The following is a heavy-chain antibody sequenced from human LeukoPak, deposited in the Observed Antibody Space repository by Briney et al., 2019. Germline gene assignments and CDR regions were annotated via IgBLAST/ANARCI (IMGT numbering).Heavy chain of an antibody. CDR3: AFSYYYDSSGFDY. D-gene: IGHD3-22*01. CDR1: GYTFTGYY. Sequence: ASVKVSCKASGYTFTGYYMHWVRQAPGQGLEWMGWINPNSGGTNYAQKFQGWVTITRDTSISTAYMELSRLRSDDTAVYYCAFSYYYDSSGFDYWGQGTLVTVSS. CDR2: INPNSGGT. V-gene: IGHV1-2*04. J-gene: IGHJ4*02.